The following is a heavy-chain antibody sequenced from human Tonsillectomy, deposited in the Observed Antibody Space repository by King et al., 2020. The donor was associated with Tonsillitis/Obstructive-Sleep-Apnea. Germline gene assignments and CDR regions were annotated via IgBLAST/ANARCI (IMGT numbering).Heavy chain of an antibody. V-gene: IGHV3-49*05. J-gene: IGHJ4*02. CDR1: GFTFEDYA. CDR2: IRGKAFGGTT. Sequence: VQLVETGGALVKPGRSLRLSCTGSGFTFEDYAMSWFRQAPGKGLEWVGFIRGKAFGGTTEYVASVKGSFTISRDESKNIAYLHMNSLKTDDTATYFCTREPLGWNSVDYWGQGTPVTVSS. CDR3: TREPLGWNSVDY. D-gene: IGHD1-7*01.